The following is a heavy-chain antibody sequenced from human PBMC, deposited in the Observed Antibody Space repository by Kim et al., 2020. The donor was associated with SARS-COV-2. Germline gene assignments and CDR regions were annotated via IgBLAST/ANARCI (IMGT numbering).Heavy chain of an antibody. D-gene: IGHD5-12*01. V-gene: IGHV3-74*01. CDR2: INTDGSST. CDR3: ARVDLSDGMDV. Sequence: GGSLRLSCAASGFTFSTYGMYWVRQAPGKGLVCVSRINTDGSSTTYADSVKGRFTISRDNAKNTLYLQMNSLRGEDTAVYYCARVDLSDGMDVWGQGATVTVSS. CDR1: GFTFSTYG. J-gene: IGHJ6*02.